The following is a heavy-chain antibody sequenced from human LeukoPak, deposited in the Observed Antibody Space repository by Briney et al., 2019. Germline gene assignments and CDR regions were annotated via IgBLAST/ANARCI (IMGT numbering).Heavy chain of an antibody. Sequence: GSSVKVSCRASGGTFSSYAISWVRQAPGQGLEWMGGIIPIFGTANYAQKFQGRVTITADESTSTAYMELSNLRSEDTAVYYCARGSGGYSGYDTYYFDYWGQGTLVTVSS. CDR1: GGTFSSYA. CDR2: IIPIFGTA. D-gene: IGHD5-12*01. J-gene: IGHJ4*02. V-gene: IGHV1-69*01. CDR3: ARGSGGYSGYDTYYFDY.